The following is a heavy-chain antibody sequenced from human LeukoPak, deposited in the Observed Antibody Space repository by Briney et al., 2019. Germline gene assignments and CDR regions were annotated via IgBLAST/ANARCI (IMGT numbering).Heavy chain of an antibody. J-gene: IGHJ4*02. CDR1: GFTFSNYA. V-gene: IGHV3-21*05. CDR3: ARGTYGDYTFDY. Sequence: GGSLRLSCAASGFTFSNYAMNWVRQAPGKGLEWVSHISSNRNIYYADSVRGRFTISRDSAKSSLYLQMNSLRAEDTAVYYCARGTYGDYTFDYWGQGTLVTVSS. D-gene: IGHD4-17*01. CDR2: ISSNRNI.